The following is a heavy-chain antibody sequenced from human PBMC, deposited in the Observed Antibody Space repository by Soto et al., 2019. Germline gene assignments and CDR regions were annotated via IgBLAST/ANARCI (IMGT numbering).Heavy chain of an antibody. CDR3: AKSPTDYDFWSGYYYYYYYMDV. CDR1: GFTFSSYA. Sequence: GESLKISCAASGFTFSSYAMSWVRQAPGKGLEWVSAISGSGGSTYYADSVKGRFTISRDNSQNTLYLQMNSLRAEDTAVYYCAKSPTDYDFWSGYYYYYYYMDVWGKGTTVTVSS. CDR2: ISGSGGST. V-gene: IGHV3-23*01. J-gene: IGHJ6*03. D-gene: IGHD3-3*01.